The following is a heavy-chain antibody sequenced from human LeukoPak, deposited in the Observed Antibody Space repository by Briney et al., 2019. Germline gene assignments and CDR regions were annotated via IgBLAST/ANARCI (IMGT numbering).Heavy chain of an antibody. Sequence: GASVKVSCKASGGTFSSYAISWVRQAPGQGLEWMGRIIPILGIANYAQKFQGRVTITADKSTSTAYMELSSLRSEDTAVYYCARGGSSSWYTPIDYWGQGTLVTVSS. J-gene: IGHJ4*02. D-gene: IGHD6-13*01. CDR3: ARGGSSSWYTPIDY. V-gene: IGHV1-69*04. CDR1: GGTFSSYA. CDR2: IIPILGIA.